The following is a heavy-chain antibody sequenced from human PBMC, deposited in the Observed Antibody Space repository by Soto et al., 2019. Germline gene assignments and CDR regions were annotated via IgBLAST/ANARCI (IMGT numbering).Heavy chain of an antibody. D-gene: IGHD3-9*01. CDR1: GGTFSSYA. J-gene: IGHJ4*02. V-gene: IGHV1-69*13. CDR3: AREGYYDILTGYSRLYYFDY. CDR2: IIPIFGTA. Sequence: ASVKVSCKASGGTFSSYAISWVRQAPGQGLEWMGGIIPIFGTANYAQKFQGRVTITADESTSTAYMELSSLRSEDTAVYYCAREGYYDILTGYSRLYYFDYWGQGTLVTVSS.